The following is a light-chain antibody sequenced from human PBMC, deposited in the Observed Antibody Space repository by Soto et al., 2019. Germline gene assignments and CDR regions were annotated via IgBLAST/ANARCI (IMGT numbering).Light chain of an antibody. J-gene: IGKJ5*01. CDR2: GAS. CDR3: QQYDSSQGT. V-gene: IGKV3-20*01. Sequence: EIVWRQSPGTLPLSPGERATLSCRASQSISSRFLAWYQQKPGQAPRLLIYGASSRATGIPDTFSGSGSGTDFTLTISRLEPEDFAVYYCQQYDSSQGTFGQGTRLELK. CDR1: QSISSRF.